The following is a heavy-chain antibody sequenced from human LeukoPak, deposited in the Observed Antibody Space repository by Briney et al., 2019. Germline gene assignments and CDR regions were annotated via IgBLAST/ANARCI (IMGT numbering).Heavy chain of an antibody. CDR2: ISSSSSYI. V-gene: IGHV3-21*01. Sequence: PGGSLRLSCAASGFTLSSYSMNWVRQAPGKGLEWVSSISSSSSYIYCADSVKGRFTISRDNPKNSLYLQMNSLRAEDTAVYYCARERPIASVVDYWGQGTLVTVSS. CDR3: ARERPIASVVDY. D-gene: IGHD6-13*01. J-gene: IGHJ4*02. CDR1: GFTLSSYS.